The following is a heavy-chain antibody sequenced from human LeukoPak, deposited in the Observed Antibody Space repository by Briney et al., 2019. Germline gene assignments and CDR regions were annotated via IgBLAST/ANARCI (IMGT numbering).Heavy chain of an antibody. CDR3: ARDYSSSSLRVMDYYYMDV. V-gene: IGHV3-48*01. D-gene: IGHD6-6*01. Sequence: GGSLRLSCAASGFTFSSYAMHWVRQAPGKGLEWISYISSSSSTIYYADSVKGRFTISRDNAKNSLYLQMDSLRAEDTAVYYCARDYSSSSLRVMDYYYMDVWGRGTTVTVSS. J-gene: IGHJ6*03. CDR1: GFTFSSYA. CDR2: ISSSSSTI.